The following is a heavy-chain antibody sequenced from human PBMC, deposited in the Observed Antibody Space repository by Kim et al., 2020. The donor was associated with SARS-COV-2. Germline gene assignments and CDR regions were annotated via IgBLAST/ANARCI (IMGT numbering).Heavy chain of an antibody. CDR2: MFYSGTT. CDR1: GDSVSLSY. Sequence: SETLSLTCSVSGDSVSLSYWSWIRQPPGKGLDWIGYMFYSGTTQYNPSVRSRVAMSVDTSKNQFSLVLNSVTAADTAVYYCARARGVAGMRYFDFWGPGFLVTVSS. V-gene: IGHV4-59*02. CDR3: ARARGVAGMRYFDF. D-gene: IGHD6-19*01. J-gene: IGHJ4*02.